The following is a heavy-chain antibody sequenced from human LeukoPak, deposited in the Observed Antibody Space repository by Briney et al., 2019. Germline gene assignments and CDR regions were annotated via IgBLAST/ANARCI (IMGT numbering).Heavy chain of an antibody. D-gene: IGHD4-17*01. V-gene: IGHV3-74*01. CDR1: GFTFSSYW. CDR3: AKEITKTPFRPGEYTVTKGYFDY. CDR2: INSDGSST. J-gene: IGHJ4*02. Sequence: PGGSLRLSCAASGFTFSSYWMHWVRQAPGKGLVWVSRINSDGSSTSYADSVKGRFTISRDNAKNTLYLQMNGLRAEDTAVYYCAKEITKTPFRPGEYTVTKGYFDYWGQGTLVTVSS.